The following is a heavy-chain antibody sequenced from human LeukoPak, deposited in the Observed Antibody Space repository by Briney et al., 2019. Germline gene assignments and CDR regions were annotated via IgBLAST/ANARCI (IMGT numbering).Heavy chain of an antibody. CDR3: ARVPSVIDAFDI. CDR1: GGSFSGYY. Sequence: SETLSLTCAVYGGSFSGYYWSWIRQPPGKGLEWIGEINHSGSTNYNPSLKSRVTISVDTSKNQFSLKLSSVTAADTAVYYCARVPSVIDAFDIWGQGTMVTVSS. V-gene: IGHV4-34*01. J-gene: IGHJ3*02. D-gene: IGHD2-21*01. CDR2: INHSGST.